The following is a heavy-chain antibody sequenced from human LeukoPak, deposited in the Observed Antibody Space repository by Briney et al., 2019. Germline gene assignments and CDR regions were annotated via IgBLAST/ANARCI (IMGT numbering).Heavy chain of an antibody. CDR2: IYHSGST. J-gene: IGHJ6*03. V-gene: IGHV4-38-2*02. CDR1: GSSISSGYY. D-gene: IGHD3-22*01. CDR3: ARLTYYYDSSGYYSYYYYYYMDV. Sequence: SETLSLTCTVSGSSISSGYYWGWIRQPPGKGLEWIGSIYHSGSTYYNPSLKSRVTISVDTSKNQFSLKLSSVTAADTAVYYCARLTYYYDSSGYYSYYYYYYMDVWGKGTTVTISS.